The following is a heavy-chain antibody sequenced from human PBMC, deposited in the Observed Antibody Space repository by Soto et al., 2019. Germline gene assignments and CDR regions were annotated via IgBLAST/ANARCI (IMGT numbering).Heavy chain of an antibody. Sequence: QVQLEQSGAEVKRPGSSVKVSCKTSGGNFNTYPISWVRQAPGHRLEWMGKIIPIFGTPDYAQKFQGRVTINADEATHTVYRELRSLKSDASAVYYCARDSRLWGSTGWKRENLFDIWGQGTMVTVSS. CDR3: ARDSRLWGSTGWKRENLFDI. V-gene: IGHV1-69*18. CDR1: GGNFNTYP. CDR2: IIPIFGTP. J-gene: IGHJ3*02. D-gene: IGHD3-16*01.